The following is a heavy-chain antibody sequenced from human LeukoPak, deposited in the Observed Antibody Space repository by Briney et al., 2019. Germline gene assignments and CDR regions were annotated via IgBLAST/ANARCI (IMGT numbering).Heavy chain of an antibody. V-gene: IGHV3-53*01. J-gene: IGHJ4*02. CDR2: IYSGGST. CDR3: ARSSVGATPYYFDY. Sequence: GGSLRLSCAASGFTVSSNYMSWVRQAPGKGLEWVSVIYSGGSTYYADSVKGRFTISRDNSKNTLYLQMNSLRAGDTAVYYCARSSVGATPYYFDYWGQGTLVTVSS. D-gene: IGHD1-26*01. CDR1: GFTVSSNY.